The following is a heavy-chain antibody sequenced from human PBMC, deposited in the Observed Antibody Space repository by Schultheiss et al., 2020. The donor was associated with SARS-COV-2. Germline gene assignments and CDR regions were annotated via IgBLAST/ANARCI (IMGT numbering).Heavy chain of an antibody. CDR1: GGSISSNNW. D-gene: IGHD3-10*01. J-gene: IGHJ4*02. CDR2: INHSGST. Sequence: GSLRLSCAVSGGSISSNNWWTWVRQPPGKGLEWIGEINHSGSTNYNPSLKSRVTISVDTSKNQFSLKLSSVTAADTAVYYCARNLGFSDYWGQGTLVTVSS. CDR3: ARNLGFSDY. V-gene: IGHV4-4*02.